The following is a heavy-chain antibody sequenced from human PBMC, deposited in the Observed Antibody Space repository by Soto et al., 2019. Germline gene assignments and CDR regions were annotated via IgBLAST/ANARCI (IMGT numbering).Heavy chain of an antibody. Sequence: PSQTLSLTCAISGDSVSSTSTAWSWISQSPSRGLEWLGRTYYRSKWYSDYAVSVKSRITINPDTSKNQFSLRLYSVTAADTAVYYCVRGPYNYNSRYFDYWGQGTLVTVSS. V-gene: IGHV6-1*01. CDR2: TYYRSKWYS. CDR3: VRGPYNYNSRYFDY. J-gene: IGHJ4*02. D-gene: IGHD1-1*01. CDR1: GDSVSSTSTA.